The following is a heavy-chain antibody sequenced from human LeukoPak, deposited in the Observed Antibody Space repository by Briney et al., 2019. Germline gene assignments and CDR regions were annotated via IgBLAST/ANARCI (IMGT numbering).Heavy chain of an antibody. D-gene: IGHD3-9*01. CDR1: GFSPSTSGVH. Sequence: SGPTLVKPTQTLTLTCTFSGFSPSTSGVHVGWIRQPPGKALEWLALIYWDDDKRYSPSLKSRLTITKDTSKKQVVLTITNMDPVDTATYYCARSFSTDWSIDYWGQGTLVTVSS. CDR2: IYWDDDK. J-gene: IGHJ4*02. CDR3: ARSFSTDWSIDY. V-gene: IGHV2-5*02.